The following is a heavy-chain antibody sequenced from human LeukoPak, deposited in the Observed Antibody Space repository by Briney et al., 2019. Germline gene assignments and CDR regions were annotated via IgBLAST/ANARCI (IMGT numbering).Heavy chain of an antibody. D-gene: IGHD3-9*01. V-gene: IGHV3-9*01. J-gene: IGHJ4*02. CDR2: ISWNKGSI. Sequence: GRSLRLSCAASGFTFDEYAMHWGRQAPGKSLGWGSGISWNKGSIGYADSVKGRFTISRDNAKNSLYLQMNSLRDEDTALYYCAKSGETGRYFDWSYPDYWGQGTLVTVSS. CDR3: AKSGETGRYFDWSYPDY. CDR1: GFTFDEYA.